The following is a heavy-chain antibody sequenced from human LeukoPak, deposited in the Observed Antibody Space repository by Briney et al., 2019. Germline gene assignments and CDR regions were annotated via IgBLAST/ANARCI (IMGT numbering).Heavy chain of an antibody. D-gene: IGHD1-26*01. CDR2: INPNSGGT. V-gene: IGHV1-2*02. CDR1: GYTFTSYG. CDR3: ATASGGATTLVVDY. Sequence: GASVKVSCKASGYTFTSYGISWVRQAPGQGLEWMGWINPNSGGTNYAQKFQGRVTMTRDTSISTAYMELSRLRSDDTAVYYCATASGGATTLVVDYWGQGTLVTVSS. J-gene: IGHJ4*02.